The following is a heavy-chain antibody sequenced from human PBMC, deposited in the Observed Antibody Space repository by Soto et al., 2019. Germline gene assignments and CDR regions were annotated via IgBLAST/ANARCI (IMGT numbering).Heavy chain of an antibody. Sequence: ASVKVSCKPSGYTFPPYEFTWVRQATGQGLEWVGWMNPKSGYTGFAQKFQGRVSMTRDTSISTAYMELSSLRSEDTAVYYCVRVFGSIDYWGQGTLVTVSS. CDR2: MNPKSGYT. V-gene: IGHV1-8*01. CDR1: GYTFPPYE. CDR3: VRVFGSIDY. D-gene: IGHD2-21*01. J-gene: IGHJ4*02.